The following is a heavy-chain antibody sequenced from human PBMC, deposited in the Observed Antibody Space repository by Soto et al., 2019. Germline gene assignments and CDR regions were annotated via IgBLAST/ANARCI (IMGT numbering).Heavy chain of an antibody. D-gene: IGHD2-2*01. Sequence: PSETLSLTCAVSGYSISSGYYWGWIRQPPGKGLEWIGSIYHSGSTYYNPSLKSRVTISVDTSKNQFSLKLSSVTAADTAVYYCASLGVQSDIVVVPAATDGNYWGQGTLVTVSS. CDR3: ASLGVQSDIVVVPAATDGNY. CDR2: IYHSGST. J-gene: IGHJ4*02. V-gene: IGHV4-38-2*01. CDR1: GYSISSGYY.